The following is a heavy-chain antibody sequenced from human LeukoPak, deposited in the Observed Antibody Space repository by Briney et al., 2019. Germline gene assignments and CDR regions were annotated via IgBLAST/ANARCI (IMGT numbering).Heavy chain of an antibody. D-gene: IGHD3-10*01. CDR3: AKLLRGTVVPYFDY. CDR1: GFTFSSNA. Sequence: GGSLRLSCAASGFTFSSNAMSWVRQGPGKGLEWVSAISGSGGSTYYADSVKGRFTVSTDKSKSTLYLQMNSLRAEDTAVYYCAKLLRGTVVPYFDYWGQGTLVTVSS. CDR2: ISGSGGST. J-gene: IGHJ4*02. V-gene: IGHV3-23*01.